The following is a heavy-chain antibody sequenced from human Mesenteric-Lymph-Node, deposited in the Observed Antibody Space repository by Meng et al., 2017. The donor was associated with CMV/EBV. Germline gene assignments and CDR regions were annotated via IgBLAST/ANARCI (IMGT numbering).Heavy chain of an antibody. J-gene: IGHJ4*02. CDR1: GFTFSSYA. CDR3: AKDYGTMIAVDY. D-gene: IGHD3-22*01. V-gene: IGHV3-23*01. Sequence: GESLKISCAASGFTFSSYAMSWVRQAPGKGLEWVSAISGSGGTTYNADSVKGRFTISRDNSKNTLYLQMNSLRAEDTAVYYCAKDYGTMIAVDYWGQGTLVTVSS. CDR2: ISGSGGTT.